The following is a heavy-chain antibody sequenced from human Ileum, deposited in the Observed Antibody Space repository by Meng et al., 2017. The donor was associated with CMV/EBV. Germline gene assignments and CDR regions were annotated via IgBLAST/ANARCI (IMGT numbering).Heavy chain of an antibody. CDR3: ARLIVATHFDY. Sequence: QRKLHASGPGLVKPSDTLALACTVAGGSSSSSSHYLGWVRQPPGKGLEWIGSIYYSGSTYHNPSLKSRVNISVDMSKNQFSLKLSSVTAADTAVYYCARLIVATHFDYWGQGTLVTVSS. D-gene: IGHD5-12*01. V-gene: IGHV4-39*07. CDR1: GGSSSSSSHY. CDR2: IYYSGST. J-gene: IGHJ4*02.